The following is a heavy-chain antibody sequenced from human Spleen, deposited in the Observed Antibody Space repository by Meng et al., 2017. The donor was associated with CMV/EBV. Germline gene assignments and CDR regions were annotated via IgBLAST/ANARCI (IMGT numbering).Heavy chain of an antibody. V-gene: IGHV4-39*01. CDR1: GGSISSSSYY. CDR2: IYYSGST. J-gene: IGHJ6*02. D-gene: IGHD2-8*01. Sequence: SETLSLTCTVSGGSISSSSYYWGWIRQPPGKGLEWIGSIYYSGSTYYNPSLKSRVTISVDTSKNQFSLKLSSVTAADTAVYYCARQLRVMVYANYYYYGMDVWGQGTTVTVSS. CDR3: ARQLRVMVYANYYYYGMDV.